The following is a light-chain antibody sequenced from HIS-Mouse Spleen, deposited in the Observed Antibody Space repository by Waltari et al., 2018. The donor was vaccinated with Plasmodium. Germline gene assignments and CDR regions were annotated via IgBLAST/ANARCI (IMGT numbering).Light chain of an antibody. J-gene: IGKJ1*01. CDR2: AAS. CDR3: QQNYNTWT. CDR1: QSISSY. Sequence: DIQMTQSPSSLSASVGDRVTITCRASQSISSYLNWYQQKPGKAPKLLIYAASSLQSGAPSRFSGSGSGTDFILTISSLQPDDFATYYCQQNYNTWTFGQGTKVEIK. V-gene: IGKV1-39*01.